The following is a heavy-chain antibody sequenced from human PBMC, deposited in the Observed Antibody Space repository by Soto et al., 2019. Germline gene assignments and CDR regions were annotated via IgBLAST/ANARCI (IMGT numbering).Heavy chain of an antibody. D-gene: IGHD2-21*02. J-gene: IGHJ4*02. CDR1: GFTFSSYW. Sequence: PGGSLRLSCAASGFTFSSYWMHWVRQAPGKGLVWVSRINSDGSSTSYADSVKGRFTISRDDSKGIAYLQMNSLKTEDTAVYFCTRAGCGGDCYPPRFYDYWGQGSLVTVSS. CDR2: INSDGSST. V-gene: IGHV3-74*01. CDR3: TRAGCGGDCYPPRFYDY.